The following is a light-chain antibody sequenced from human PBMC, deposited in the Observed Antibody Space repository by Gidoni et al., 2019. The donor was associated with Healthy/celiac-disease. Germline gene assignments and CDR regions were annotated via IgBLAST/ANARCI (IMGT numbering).Light chain of an antibody. CDR1: QSVSSSY. J-gene: IGKJ5*01. CDR2: GAS. Sequence: EIVLTQSPGTLSLSPGERATLSCRASQSVSSSYLAWYRQKPGQAPRLLIYGASSRATGIPDRFSGSGSGTDFTLTISRLEPEDFAVYYCQQYGSSPITFXQXTRLEIK. CDR3: QQYGSSPIT. V-gene: IGKV3-20*01.